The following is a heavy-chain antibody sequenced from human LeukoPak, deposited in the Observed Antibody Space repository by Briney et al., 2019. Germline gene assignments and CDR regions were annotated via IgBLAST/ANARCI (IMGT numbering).Heavy chain of an antibody. Sequence: SETLSLTCAVYGGSFSGYYWSWIRQPPGKGLEWIGEINHSGSTNYNPSLKSRVTMSVDTSKNQFSLKLSSVTAADTAVYYCARVRIFGVVIYNWFDPWGQGTLVTVSS. CDR1: GGSFSGYY. J-gene: IGHJ5*02. CDR2: INHSGST. CDR3: ARVRIFGVVIYNWFDP. V-gene: IGHV4-34*01. D-gene: IGHD3-3*01.